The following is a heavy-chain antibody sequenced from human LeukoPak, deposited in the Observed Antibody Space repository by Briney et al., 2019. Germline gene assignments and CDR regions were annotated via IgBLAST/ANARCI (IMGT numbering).Heavy chain of an antibody. J-gene: IGHJ4*02. V-gene: IGHV3-74*01. CDR3: VRDLGGRSGH. CDR1: GLTFSSHW. D-gene: IGHD1-26*01. CDR2: INEDGSTT. Sequence: GGSLRLSCAASGLTFSSHWMHWVRHAPGKGLVWVSRINEDGSTTNYADSVKGRSPIFRDNAKNTLYLQMNSLRAEDTAVYYCVRDLGGRSGHWGQGTLVTVSS.